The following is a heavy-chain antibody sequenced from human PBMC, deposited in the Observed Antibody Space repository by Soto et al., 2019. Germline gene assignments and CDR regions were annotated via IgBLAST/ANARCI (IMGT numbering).Heavy chain of an antibody. J-gene: IGHJ3*02. CDR1: GGSISSSSYY. CDR2: IYYSGST. CDR3: ARRGLWVERGDDAFDI. Sequence: PSETLSLTCTVSGGSISSSSYYWGWIRQPPGKGLEWIGSIYYSGSTYYKPSLKSRVTISVDTSKNQFSLNLNSVTAADTAVYYCARRGLWVERGDDAFDIWGQGTMVTVSS. D-gene: IGHD1-1*01. V-gene: IGHV4-39*01.